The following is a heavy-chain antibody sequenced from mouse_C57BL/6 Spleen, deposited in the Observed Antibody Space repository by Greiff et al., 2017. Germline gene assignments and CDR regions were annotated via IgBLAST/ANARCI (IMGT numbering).Heavy chain of an antibody. V-gene: IGHV1-74*01. J-gene: IGHJ3*01. D-gene: IGHD2-5*01. Sequence: QVQLQQPGAELVKPGASVKVSCKASGYTFTSYWMHWVKQRPGQGLEWIGRIHPSDSDTNYNQKFKGKATLTVDKSSSTAYMQLSSLTSEDSAVYYCAIPAYYSKIPFAYWGQGTLVTVSA. CDR2: IHPSDSDT. CDR1: GYTFTSYW. CDR3: AIPAYYSKIPFAY.